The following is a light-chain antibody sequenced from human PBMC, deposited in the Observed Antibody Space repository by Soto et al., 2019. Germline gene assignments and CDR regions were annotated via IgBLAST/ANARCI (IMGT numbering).Light chain of an antibody. CDR2: DAS. Sequence: DIQMTQSPSTLSTSVGDRVTITCLASQTISTWFAWYQQKPGKAPKLLIYDASSLESGVPSRFSGSGSGTEFTLTISSLQPDDFATYVCQHYHTYPWTFGQGTKVDI. J-gene: IGKJ1*01. V-gene: IGKV1-5*01. CDR1: QTISTW. CDR3: QHYHTYPWT.